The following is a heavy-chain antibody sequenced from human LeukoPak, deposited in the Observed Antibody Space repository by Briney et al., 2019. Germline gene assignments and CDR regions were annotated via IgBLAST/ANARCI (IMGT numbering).Heavy chain of an antibody. CDR3: ARVAAAKYYFDY. J-gene: IGHJ4*02. CDR2: ISSSSSYI. Sequence: GGSLRLSCAASGFTFSSYNMNWVRQAPGKGLEWVSSISSSSSYIYYADSVKGRFTISRDNAKNSLYLQMNSLRAEDTAVYYCARVAAAKYYFDYWGQGTLVTVSS. CDR1: GFTFSSYN. V-gene: IGHV3-21*01. D-gene: IGHD6-13*01.